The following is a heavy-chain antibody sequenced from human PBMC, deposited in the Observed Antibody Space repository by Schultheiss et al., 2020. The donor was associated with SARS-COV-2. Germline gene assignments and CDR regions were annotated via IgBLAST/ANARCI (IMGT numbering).Heavy chain of an antibody. D-gene: IGHD6-19*01. Sequence: GGSLRLSCAASGFTFSSYAMSWVRQAPGKGLEWVSAISGSGGSTYYADSVKGRFTISRDNSKNTLYLQMNSLRAEDTAVYYCAKDGPSSGWPAEDYYYGMDVWGQGTTVTVSS. V-gene: IGHV3-23*01. CDR2: ISGSGGST. J-gene: IGHJ6*02. CDR3: AKDGPSSGWPAEDYYYGMDV. CDR1: GFTFSSYA.